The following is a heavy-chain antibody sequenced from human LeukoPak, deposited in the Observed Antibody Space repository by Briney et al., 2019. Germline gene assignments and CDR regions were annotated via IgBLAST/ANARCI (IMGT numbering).Heavy chain of an antibody. J-gene: IGHJ4*02. CDR3: ARDGEYTGNDLYY. Sequence: PGGSLRLSCVASGCSFSSYEMNWVRQAPGKGLEWVSFISTSGSTIYYADSVKGRFTISRDNAKNSLWLQMNSLRAEYTAVNECARDGEYTGNDLYYRGQVTLVTFSS. V-gene: IGHV3-48*03. D-gene: IGHD3-10*01. CDR1: GCSFSSYE. CDR2: ISTSGSTI.